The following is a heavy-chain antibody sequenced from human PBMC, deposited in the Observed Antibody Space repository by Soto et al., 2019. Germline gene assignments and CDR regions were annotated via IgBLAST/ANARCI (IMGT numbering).Heavy chain of an antibody. V-gene: IGHV1-18*01. J-gene: IGHJ4*02. Sequence: QVQLVQSGAEVKKPGASVKVSCKSSGYTFTNYGINWVRQAPGQGLEWMGWIGTYSGITNYAHKLQDRVTMTTDTSTSTAYLELKSLRSDDTAVYFCAGDGIAVPGTFDYWGQGTLVTVSS. CDR1: GYTFTNYG. CDR2: IGTYSGIT. CDR3: AGDGIAVPGTFDY. D-gene: IGHD6-19*01.